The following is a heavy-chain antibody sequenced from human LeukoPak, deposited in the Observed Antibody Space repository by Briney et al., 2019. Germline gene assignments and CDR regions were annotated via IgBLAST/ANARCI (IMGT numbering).Heavy chain of an antibody. D-gene: IGHD4-11*01. Sequence: GASVKVSCKASGGTFSSYAISWVRQAPGQGLEWMGGIIPIFGTANYAQKFQGRVTITADESTSTAYMELSTLRSEDTAVYYCARVADYSNYLYYFDYWGQGTLVTVSS. V-gene: IGHV1-69*13. CDR1: GGTFSSYA. CDR2: IIPIFGTA. J-gene: IGHJ4*02. CDR3: ARVADYSNYLYYFDY.